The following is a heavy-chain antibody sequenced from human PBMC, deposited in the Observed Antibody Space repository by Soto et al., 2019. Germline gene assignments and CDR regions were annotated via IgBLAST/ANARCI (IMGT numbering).Heavy chain of an antibody. Sequence: QVQLQESGPGLVKPSETLSLTCTVSGGSISSYYWIWIRQPPGKGLEWIGYIYYSGTTNYNPSLKSRVTISVDTSKNQFSLKLSSVTAADTAVYYCARFYGFDWLDPYYFDYWGQGTLVTVSS. CDR3: ARFYGFDWLDPYYFDY. V-gene: IGHV4-59*01. CDR2: IYYSGTT. J-gene: IGHJ4*02. CDR1: GGSISSYY. D-gene: IGHD3-9*01.